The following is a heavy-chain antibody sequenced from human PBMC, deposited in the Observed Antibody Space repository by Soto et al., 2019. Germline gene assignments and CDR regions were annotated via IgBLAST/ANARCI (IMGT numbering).Heavy chain of an antibody. J-gene: IGHJ6*02. Sequence: PSETLSLTCTVSDDSSSKYRWSWIRQPPGRRLEWIGYIDSNGGTSYNPSLQSRVTISIDTSTKQFFLKLSSVTAADTAVYYCVRQGFGRLHGLVDVWGQGTTVTVSS. CDR3: VRQGFGRLHGLVDV. CDR2: IDSNGGT. CDR1: DDSSSKYR. D-gene: IGHD3-10*01. V-gene: IGHV4-59*08.